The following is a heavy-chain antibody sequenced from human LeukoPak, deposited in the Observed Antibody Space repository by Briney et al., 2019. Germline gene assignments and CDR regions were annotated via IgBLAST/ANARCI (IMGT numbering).Heavy chain of an antibody. CDR2: INPSAGNT. CDR3: ARDTGWDFISSVDY. J-gene: IGHJ4*02. CDR1: GYAFPSYY. Sequence: ASVKVSCKTSGYAFPSYYIHWVRQAPGQGLEWMARINPSAGNTNYAPKFQGRVTLTRDTSMATVYMELSSLNSKDTAVYYCARDTGWDFISSVDYWGQGTLVTVSS. V-gene: IGHV1-46*03. D-gene: IGHD3-22*01.